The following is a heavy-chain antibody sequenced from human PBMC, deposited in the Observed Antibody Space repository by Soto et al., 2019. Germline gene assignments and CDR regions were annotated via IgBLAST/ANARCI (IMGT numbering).Heavy chain of an antibody. Sequence: VGSLRLSCAPSGFTFSNYAMSWFRQAPWKGLEWVSGITDSGDSTYYADSVKGRFTISRDNSKNTLYLQLNSLRAEDTAVYYCAKDSGAVPGPYWGQGTLVTVYS. CDR1: GFTFSNYA. D-gene: IGHD6-19*01. V-gene: IGHV3-23*01. CDR3: AKDSGAVPGPY. J-gene: IGHJ4*02. CDR2: ITDSGDST.